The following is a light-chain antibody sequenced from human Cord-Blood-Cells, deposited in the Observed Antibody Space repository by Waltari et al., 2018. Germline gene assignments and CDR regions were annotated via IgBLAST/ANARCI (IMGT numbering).Light chain of an antibody. CDR3: QQYNTWFT. V-gene: IGKV3-15*01. CDR1: QSGSSN. J-gene: IGKJ3*01. CDR2: GAS. Sequence: EIVMTQSPPTLSVSPGERATLSCRASQSGSSNLAWYQQKPGQAYRLLIYGASTRASGIPSRFSGSGSGTEFTLTISSLQSEDFAVYYCQQYNTWFTFCPGTKVDIK.